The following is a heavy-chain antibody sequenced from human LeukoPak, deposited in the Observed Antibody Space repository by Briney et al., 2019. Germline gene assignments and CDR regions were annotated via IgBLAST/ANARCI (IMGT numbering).Heavy chain of an antibody. Sequence: GGSLRLSCAASGFTFSSYGMTWVRQAPGKGLEWVSYISSSSSTIYYADSVKGRFTISRDNAKNSLYLQMNSLRAEDTAVYYCARAPGYCSGGSCYSTGLSDYWGQGTLVTVSS. CDR1: GFTFSSYG. D-gene: IGHD2-15*01. V-gene: IGHV3-48*01. CDR2: ISSSSSTI. J-gene: IGHJ4*02. CDR3: ARAPGYCSGGSCYSTGLSDY.